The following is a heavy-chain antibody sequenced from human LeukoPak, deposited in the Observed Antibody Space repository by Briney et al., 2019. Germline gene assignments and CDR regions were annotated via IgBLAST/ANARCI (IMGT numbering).Heavy chain of an antibody. Sequence: SETLSLTCTVSGGSLSSYYWSWIRQPPGKGLEWIGYIYYCGSTNYNRSHKSRVTISVDTSKKQFSLKLSSVTAADTAVYYCARVSGCSGGSCYSPSYYYYYYMDVWGKGTTVTVSS. CDR1: GGSLSSYY. D-gene: IGHD2-15*01. J-gene: IGHJ6*03. CDR3: ARVSGCSGGSCYSPSYYYYYYMDV. V-gene: IGHV4-59*01. CDR2: IYYCGST.